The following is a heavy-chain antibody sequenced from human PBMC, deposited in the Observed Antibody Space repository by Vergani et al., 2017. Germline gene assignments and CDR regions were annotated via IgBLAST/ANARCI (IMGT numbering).Heavy chain of an antibody. Sequence: QVQLQQWGAGLLKPSETLSLTCAVYGGSFSGYYWSWIRQAPGKGLEWIGEINHSGSTNYNPSLKSRVTISVDASKNQFSLKLNSVSAADTAVYYCAALSGGHFDYWGQGSLVTVSS. CDR3: AALSGGHFDY. V-gene: IGHV4-34*01. CDR2: INHSGST. D-gene: IGHD1-14*01. CDR1: GGSFSGYY. J-gene: IGHJ4*02.